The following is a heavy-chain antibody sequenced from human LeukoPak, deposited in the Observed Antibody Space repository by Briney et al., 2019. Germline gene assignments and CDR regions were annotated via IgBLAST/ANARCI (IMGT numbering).Heavy chain of an antibody. CDR2: IHYSGNT. J-gene: IGHJ4*02. V-gene: IGHV4-59*01. Sequence: SETLSLTGTVSGVSISGDSWSWIRQRPGNGLEWIGVIHYSGNTRENHPLKSRVTISVDTSKNQFSLRLSSVTAADTAIYFCARISLGGSSNYFDYWGQGTLVTVSS. D-gene: IGHD2-15*01. CDR3: ARISLGGSSNYFDY. CDR1: GVSISGDS.